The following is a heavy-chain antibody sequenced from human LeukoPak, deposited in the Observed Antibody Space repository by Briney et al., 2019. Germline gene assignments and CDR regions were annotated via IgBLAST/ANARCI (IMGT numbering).Heavy chain of an antibody. CDR2: IKTDGNEK. CDR3: ARDGYSGSYYDY. J-gene: IGHJ4*02. CDR1: GFSFSRYW. D-gene: IGHD1-26*01. Sequence: GGSLRLSCAASGFSFSRYWMSWVCQAPGKGLEWVANIKTDGNEKYYVDSVKGRFTISRDNAKNSLYLQMNSLRAEDTAVYYCARDGYSGSYYDYWGQGTLVTVSS. V-gene: IGHV3-7*04.